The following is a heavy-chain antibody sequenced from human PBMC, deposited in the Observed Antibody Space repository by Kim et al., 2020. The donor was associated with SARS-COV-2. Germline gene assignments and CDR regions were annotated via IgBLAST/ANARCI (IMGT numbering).Heavy chain of an antibody. V-gene: IGHV3-21*01. J-gene: IGHJ4*02. CDR3: ARLGRGLHYYGSGSPVG. D-gene: IGHD3-10*01. Sequence: VKGRFTISRDNAKNALYLQMTSLRAEDTAVYYCARLGRGLHYYGSGSPVGWGQGTLVTVSS.